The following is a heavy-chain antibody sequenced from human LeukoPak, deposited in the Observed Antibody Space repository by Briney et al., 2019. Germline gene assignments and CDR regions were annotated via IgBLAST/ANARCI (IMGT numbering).Heavy chain of an antibody. CDR1: GFTFSDCY. CDR2: ISSSGSTI. D-gene: IGHD3-22*01. Sequence: GGSLRLSCAASGFTFSDCYMSWIRQAPGQGLEWVSYISSSGSTIYYADSVKGRFTISRDNAKNSLYLQMNSLRAEDTAVYYCARGSPYDSSGYQFDYWGQGTLVTVSS. J-gene: IGHJ4*02. V-gene: IGHV3-11*01. CDR3: ARGSPYDSSGYQFDY.